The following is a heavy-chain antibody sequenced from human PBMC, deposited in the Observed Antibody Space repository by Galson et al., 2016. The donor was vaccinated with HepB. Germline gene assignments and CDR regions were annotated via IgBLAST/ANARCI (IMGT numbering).Heavy chain of an antibody. D-gene: IGHD3-10*02. Sequence: SLRLSCAASGFAFSDTWMSWVRQAPGKGLEWVGRFKRETEGGTSDYAAPVKGRFTISRDDSKKTVYLQMNSLKTDDTAVYYCATVSGGIPFMWGQGALVTVSS. CDR1: GFAFSDTW. V-gene: IGHV3-15*01. CDR3: ATVSGGIPFM. J-gene: IGHJ4*02. CDR2: FKRETEGGTS.